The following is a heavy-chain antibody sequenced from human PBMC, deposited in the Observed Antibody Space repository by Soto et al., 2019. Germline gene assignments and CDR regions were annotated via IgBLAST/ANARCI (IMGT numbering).Heavy chain of an antibody. D-gene: IGHD6-13*01. CDR3: ARDIDSSSWYPLYYYYGMDV. CDR2: ISAYNGNT. V-gene: IGHV1-18*04. J-gene: IGHJ6*02. CDR1: GYTFTSYG. Sequence: ASVKVSCKASGYTFTSYGISWVRQAPGQGLEWMGWISAYNGNTNYAQKLQGRVIMTTDTSTSTAYMELRSLRSDDTAVYYCARDIDSSSWYPLYYYYGMDVWGQGTTVTVSS.